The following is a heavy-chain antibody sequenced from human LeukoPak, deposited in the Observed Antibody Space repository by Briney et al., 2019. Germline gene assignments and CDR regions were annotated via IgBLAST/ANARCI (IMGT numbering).Heavy chain of an antibody. D-gene: IGHD3-3*01. CDR1: GGSFSGYY. Sequence: KASETLSLTCAGYGGSFSGYYWSWIRQPPGKGLEWIGEINHSGSTNYNPSLKSRVTISVDTSKNQFSLKLSSVTAADTAVYYCARVGYDFWSGYVVQEENWFDPWGQGTLVTVSS. J-gene: IGHJ5*02. CDR2: INHSGST. CDR3: ARVGYDFWSGYVVQEENWFDP. V-gene: IGHV4-34*01.